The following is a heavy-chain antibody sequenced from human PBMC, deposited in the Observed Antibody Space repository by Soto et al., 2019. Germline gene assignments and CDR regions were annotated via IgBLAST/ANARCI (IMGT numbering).Heavy chain of an antibody. J-gene: IGHJ5*01. CDR3: ARDGGGDYAIRNNWFDS. V-gene: IGHV1-3*01. D-gene: IGHD4-17*01. Sequence: ASVKVSCKASGYSFTTYAMHWVRQAPGRRPEWMGWINAGSGNTKYSQKFQGRVSITRDTSATTAYMVLRSLRSEDTAVYYCARDGGGDYAIRNNWFDSWGQGTLVTVSS. CDR1: GYSFTTYA. CDR2: INAGSGNT.